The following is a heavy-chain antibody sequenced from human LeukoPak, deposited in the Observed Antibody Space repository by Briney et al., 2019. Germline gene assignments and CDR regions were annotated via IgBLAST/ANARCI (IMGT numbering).Heavy chain of an antibody. CDR2: INPNSGGT. Sequence: ASVKVSCKASGYTFTDYYMHWVRQAPGQGLEWMGWINPNSGGTNYAQKFQGRVTMTRDTSISTAYMELSRLRSDDTAVYYCARDEWFGETLLDYWGQGTLVTVSS. D-gene: IGHD3-10*01. CDR1: GYTFTDYY. CDR3: ARDEWFGETLLDY. V-gene: IGHV1-2*02. J-gene: IGHJ4*02.